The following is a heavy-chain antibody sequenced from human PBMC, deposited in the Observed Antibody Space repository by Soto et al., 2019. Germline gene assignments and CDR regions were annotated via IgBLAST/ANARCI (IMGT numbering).Heavy chain of an antibody. CDR1: GYTFASYG. J-gene: IGHJ4*01. Sequence: ASVKVSCKASGYTFASYGFSWVRQAPGQGLERLGWIISYTGNTNYAQKFQDRVTMTIDTSTGTAYMDLSFLISDDTAVYYCASQYCTNISCYALDYWG. CDR3: ASQYCTNISCYALDY. CDR2: IISYTGNT. V-gene: IGHV1-18*01. D-gene: IGHD2-2*01.